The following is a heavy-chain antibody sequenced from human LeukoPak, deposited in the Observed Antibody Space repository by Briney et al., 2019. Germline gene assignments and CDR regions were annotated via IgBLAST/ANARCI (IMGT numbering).Heavy chain of an antibody. CDR1: GFTFSSCT. CDR3: ASFRSYYDSSGYYSNDY. D-gene: IGHD3-22*01. CDR2: ISSTSTYI. Sequence: AGGSLRLSCAASGFTFSSCTMNWVRQAPGKGLEWVSSISSTSTYIYYADPVKGRFTISRDNAKNALYLQMNSLRADDTAVYYCASFRSYYDSSGYYSNDYWGQGTLVTVSS. V-gene: IGHV3-21*01. J-gene: IGHJ4*02.